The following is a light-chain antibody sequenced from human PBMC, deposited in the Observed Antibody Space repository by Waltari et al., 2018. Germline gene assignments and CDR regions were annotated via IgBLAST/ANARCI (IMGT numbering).Light chain of an antibody. CDR1: QNVMSD. CDR2: GAS. Sequence: VLTQSPATLSVSPGESATLSCRASQNVMSDLAWYQQKGGQAPRLLIYGASTSATGIAARFSGGGSGTEFTLSINSLQSEDSAVYYCQQYYNWPRSFGQGTKLEI. J-gene: IGKJ2*01. V-gene: IGKV3-15*01. CDR3: QQYYNWPRS.